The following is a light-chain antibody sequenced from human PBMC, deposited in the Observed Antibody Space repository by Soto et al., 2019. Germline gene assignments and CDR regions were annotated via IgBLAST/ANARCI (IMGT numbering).Light chain of an antibody. CDR1: SSDDGSHNR. J-gene: IGLJ1*01. Sequence: SAPTPPPPLSGAPGQSVTIPPTASSSDDGSHNRVSWYQQPPGTPPKLMIYEVSNRPSGVSNRFSGSKSGNTASLTISGVQAEDEAGYYCSSYTGRGTNGGTNVFGTGTKVTVL. CDR3: SSYTGRGTNGGTNV. CDR2: EVS. V-gene: IGLV2-18*02.